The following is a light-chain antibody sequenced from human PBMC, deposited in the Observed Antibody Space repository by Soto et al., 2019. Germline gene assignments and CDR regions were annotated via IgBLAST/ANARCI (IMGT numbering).Light chain of an antibody. CDR2: DVI. CDR3: SSYSSSNSVV. CDR1: SSDVGGYNW. Sequence: QSVLTQPASVSGSPGQSITISCTGTSSDVGGYNWVSWYQQHPGKAPKLMVCDVIQRPSGVSYRFSGSKSGNTAFLTISGLQAEDEADYYCSSYSSSNSVVFGGGTQLTVL. V-gene: IGLV2-14*03. J-gene: IGLJ3*02.